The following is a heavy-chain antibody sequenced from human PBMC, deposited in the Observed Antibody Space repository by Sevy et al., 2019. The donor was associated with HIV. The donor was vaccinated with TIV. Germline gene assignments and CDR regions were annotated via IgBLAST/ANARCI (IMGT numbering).Heavy chain of an antibody. V-gene: IGHV3-7*01. J-gene: IGHJ4*02. Sequence: GGSLRLSCAASGFTFTDYWVSWVRQTPGKGLEWVATIKQDESEKYYVDSVKGRFGISRDNGRNSVSLQRNGLRAEDSALYYCAREVGGYNWRPYYFDSWGQGTLVTVSS. CDR1: GFTFTDYW. CDR2: IKQDESEK. D-gene: IGHD5-12*01. CDR3: AREVGGYNWRPYYFDS.